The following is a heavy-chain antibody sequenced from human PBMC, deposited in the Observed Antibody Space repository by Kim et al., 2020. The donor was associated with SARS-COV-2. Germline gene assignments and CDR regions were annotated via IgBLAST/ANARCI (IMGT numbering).Heavy chain of an antibody. J-gene: IGHJ4*02. Sequence: GGSLRLSCAASGFTFAMYAMTWVRQPPGKGLEWVSFISGDGSETSYADSVKGRFTVSRDSAKNTLYLQMNTLRADDTAVYYCVKGSPLGDYWGQGTLVPV. CDR3: VKGSPLGDY. D-gene: IGHD3-10*01. CDR1: GFTFAMYA. V-gene: IGHV3-23*01. CDR2: ISGDGSET.